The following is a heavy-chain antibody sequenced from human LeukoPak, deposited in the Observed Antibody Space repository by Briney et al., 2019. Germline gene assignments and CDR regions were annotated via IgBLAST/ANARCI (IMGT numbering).Heavy chain of an antibody. Sequence: PGGSLRLSCAASGFTFSSYWMHWVRQAPGKGLEWVAGISGSGGSTHYADSVKGRFTISRDNPKNTLYLQMNSLRAEDTAVYYCAGGTMVRGVIRDWGQGTLVTVSS. CDR1: GFTFSSYW. D-gene: IGHD3-10*01. CDR3: AGGTMVRGVIRD. CDR2: ISGSGGST. V-gene: IGHV3-23*01. J-gene: IGHJ4*02.